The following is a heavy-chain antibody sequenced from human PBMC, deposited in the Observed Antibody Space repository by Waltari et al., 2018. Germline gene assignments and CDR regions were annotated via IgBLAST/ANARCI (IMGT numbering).Heavy chain of an antibody. V-gene: IGHV3-9*03. J-gene: IGHJ2*01. Sequence: EAQLVESGGGLVQPGRSLRLSCEGSGFNFDDYARHWVRQAPGKGLEWVSGISWNSDSVGYADSVKGRFTVSRDNAKNSLYLQMNSLRTEDMALYYCSRDKDQLAAAGEGGSYFDLWGRGTLVTVSS. CDR3: SRDKDQLAAAGEGGSYFDL. CDR1: GFNFDDYA. D-gene: IGHD6-13*01. CDR2: ISWNSDSV.